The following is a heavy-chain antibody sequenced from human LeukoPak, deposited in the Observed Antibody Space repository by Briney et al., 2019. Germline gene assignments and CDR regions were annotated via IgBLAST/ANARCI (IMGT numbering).Heavy chain of an antibody. V-gene: IGHV4-39*07. Sequence: NSSETLSLTCTVSGGSIISDSYYWGWIRQPPGKGLEWIANVYYSGSTYYNPSLKSRVTISIDTSKNQFSLKVNSVTAADTAVYYCARGGYRPFDYWGQGTLVTVSS. CDR1: GGSIISDSYY. CDR3: ARGGYRPFDY. CDR2: VYYSGST. J-gene: IGHJ4*02. D-gene: IGHD3-16*02.